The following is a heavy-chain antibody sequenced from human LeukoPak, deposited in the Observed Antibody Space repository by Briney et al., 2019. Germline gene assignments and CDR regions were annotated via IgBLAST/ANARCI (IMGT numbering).Heavy chain of an antibody. CDR3: AKVGPHYGSAYYFDY. CDR2: ISYDGSNK. V-gene: IGHV3-30*18. J-gene: IGHJ4*02. D-gene: IGHD3-10*01. Sequence: GRSLRLSCAASGFTFSSYGMHWVRQAPGKGLEWVAVISYDGSNKYYAASVKGRFTISRDNSKNTLYLQMTSLRAEDTAVYYCAKVGPHYGSAYYFDYWGQGTLVTVSS. CDR1: GFTFSSYG.